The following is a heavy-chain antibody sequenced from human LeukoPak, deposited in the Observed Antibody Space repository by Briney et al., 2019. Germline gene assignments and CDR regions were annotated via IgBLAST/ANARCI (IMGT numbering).Heavy chain of an antibody. CDR1: GGSISSSGYY. CDR3: ASGSGYVDY. Sequence: PSESLSLTCTVSGGSISSSGYYWGWIRQPPGKGLEWIGSIYYSGSTYYNPSLKSRVTISVDTSKNQFSLKLSSVTAADTAVYYCASGSGYVDYWGQGTLVTVSS. CDR2: IYYSGST. J-gene: IGHJ4*02. D-gene: IGHD2-15*01. V-gene: IGHV4-39*01.